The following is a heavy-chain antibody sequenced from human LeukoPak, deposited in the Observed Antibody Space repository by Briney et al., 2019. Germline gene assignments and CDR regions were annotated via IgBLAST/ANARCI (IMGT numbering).Heavy chain of an antibody. V-gene: IGHV4-4*07. CDR2: IYTSGST. CDR3: ARVDIVVVPAAADYYYYYYMDV. CDR1: GYSISSGYY. D-gene: IGHD2-2*01. Sequence: SETLSLTCTVSGYSISSGYYWSWIRQPAGKGLEWIGRIYTSGSTNYNPSLKSRVTMSVDTSKNQFSLKLSSVAAADTAVYYCARVDIVVVPAAADYYYYYYMDVWGKGTTVTISS. J-gene: IGHJ6*03.